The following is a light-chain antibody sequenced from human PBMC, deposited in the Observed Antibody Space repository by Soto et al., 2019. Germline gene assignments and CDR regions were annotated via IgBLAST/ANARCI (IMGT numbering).Light chain of an antibody. V-gene: IGKV1-27*01. CDR1: QGVDYY. CDR3: QKYNTAPWT. J-gene: IGKJ1*01. Sequence: DVQMTQSPSSLSASVGDRVTITCRASQGVDYYLAWYQQKPGRIPKLLIHEASTLQSGVPPRFSGTGSGTDFTLTITSLQPEDVGTYYCQKYNTAPWTFGQETKVEIK. CDR2: EAS.